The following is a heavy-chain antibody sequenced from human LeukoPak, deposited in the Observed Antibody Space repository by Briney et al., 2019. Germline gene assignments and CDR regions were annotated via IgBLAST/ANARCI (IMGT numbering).Heavy chain of an antibody. CDR1: GYSFTSYW. J-gene: IGHJ4*02. V-gene: IGHV5-51*07. D-gene: IGHD6-13*01. CDR3: ARQIAAAGNNFDY. CDR2: IYPGDSDT. Sequence: GESLKISCKGSGYSFTSYWIGWVHQMPGKGLEWMGIIYPGDSDTRYSPSFQGQVTISADKSISTAYLQWSSLKASDTAMYYCARQIAAAGNNFDYWGQGTLVTVSS.